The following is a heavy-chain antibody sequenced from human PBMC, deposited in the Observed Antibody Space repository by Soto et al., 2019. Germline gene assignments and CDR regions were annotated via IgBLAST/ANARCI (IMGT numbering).Heavy chain of an antibody. Sequence: PSESQSVTCTVSGGSIISGDSYWSWILQPPGKGLEWIGYIYYSGSTYYNPSLKSRVTISVDTSKNQSSLKLRSVTAADTAVYHCVRSIRVWFDPWGQGTLVTVSS. J-gene: IGHJ5*02. CDR3: VRSIRVWFDP. V-gene: IGHV4-30-4*01. D-gene: IGHD3-9*01. CDR2: IYYSGST. CDR1: GGSIISGDSY.